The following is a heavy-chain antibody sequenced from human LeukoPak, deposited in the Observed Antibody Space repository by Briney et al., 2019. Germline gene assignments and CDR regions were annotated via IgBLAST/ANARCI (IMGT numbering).Heavy chain of an antibody. V-gene: IGHV4-4*07. CDR1: GGSISSYY. CDR2: IYTSGST. J-gene: IGHJ4*02. CDR3: AREGYDSSGYSTGFDY. D-gene: IGHD3-22*01. Sequence: SETLSLTCTVSGGSISSYYWSWIRQPAGKGLEWIGRIYTSGSTNYNPSLKSRVTMSVDTPKNQFSLKLSSVTAADTAVYYCAREGYDSSGYSTGFDYWGQGTLVTVPS.